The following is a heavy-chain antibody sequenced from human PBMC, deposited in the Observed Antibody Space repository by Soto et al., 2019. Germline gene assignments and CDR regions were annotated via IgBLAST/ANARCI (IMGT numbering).Heavy chain of an antibody. CDR2: INPNSGGT. J-gene: IGHJ6*02. CDR1: GYTFTGYY. V-gene: IGHV1-2*02. CDR3: AIGGYNSSWYSGYYYYGMDG. Sequence: ASVKVSCKASGYTFTGYYMHWVRQAPGQGLEWMGWINPNSGGTNYAQKFQGRVTMTRDTSISTAYMELSRLRSDDTAVYYCAIGGYNSSWYSGYYYYGMDGWGQGSTVTFSS. D-gene: IGHD6-13*01.